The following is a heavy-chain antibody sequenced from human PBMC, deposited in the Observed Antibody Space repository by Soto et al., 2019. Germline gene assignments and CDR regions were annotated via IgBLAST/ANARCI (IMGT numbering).Heavy chain of an antibody. D-gene: IGHD1-26*01. J-gene: IGHJ5*02. V-gene: IGHV1-2*02. Sequence: ASVKVSCKTSGYTFIGYYMHWVRQAPGQGLEWKGWMNPRSGDTNYAQKFQGRVTMTRDASFTTAYMKLRRLRSDDTAVYFCGGDDVAATPLDWFDPWGQGTLVIVS. CDR2: MNPRSGDT. CDR3: GGDDVAATPLDWFDP. CDR1: GYTFIGYY.